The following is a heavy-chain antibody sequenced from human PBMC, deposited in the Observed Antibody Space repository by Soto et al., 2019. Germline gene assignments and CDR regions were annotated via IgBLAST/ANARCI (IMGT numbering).Heavy chain of an antibody. J-gene: IGHJ4*02. CDR1: GFTFRTFT. Sequence: GGSLRLSCAVSGFTFRTFTMNWVRQAPGKGLEWVSSISRSGNYIYYADSVKGRFTISRDNAKNSLYLHMNSLRAEDTAVYYCARDLTTLEWSPSDFDYWGQGTLVTVSS. D-gene: IGHD3-3*01. V-gene: IGHV3-21*01. CDR3: ARDLTTLEWSPSDFDY. CDR2: ISRSGNYI.